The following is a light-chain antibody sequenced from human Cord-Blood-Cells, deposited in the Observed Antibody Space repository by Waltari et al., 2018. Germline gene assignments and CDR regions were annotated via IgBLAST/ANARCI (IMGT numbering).Light chain of an antibody. CDR3: QQRSNWPLT. J-gene: IGKJ4*01. CDR2: DAS. V-gene: IGKV3-11*01. CDR1: QSVSSY. Sequence: DIVLTQSPATLSLSPGESATLSCRASQSVSSYLAWYQQKPGQAPRLLIYDASNRATGIPDRFSGSGSGTDFTLTISSLEPEDFAVYYCQQRSNWPLTFGGGTKVEIK.